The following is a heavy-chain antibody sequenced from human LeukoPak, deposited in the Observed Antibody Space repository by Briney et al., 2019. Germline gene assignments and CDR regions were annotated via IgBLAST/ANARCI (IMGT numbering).Heavy chain of an antibody. V-gene: IGHV4-34*01. J-gene: IGHJ4*02. D-gene: IGHD2-2*01. CDR3: ARVLRYCSSTSCRDY. CDR1: GGSFSGYY. CDR2: INHSGST. Sequence: SETLSLTCAVYGGSFSGYYWSWIRQPPGKGLEWIGGINHSGSTNYNPSLKSRVTISVDTSKNQFSLKLSSVTAADTAVYYCARVLRYCSSTSCRDYWGQGTLVTVSS.